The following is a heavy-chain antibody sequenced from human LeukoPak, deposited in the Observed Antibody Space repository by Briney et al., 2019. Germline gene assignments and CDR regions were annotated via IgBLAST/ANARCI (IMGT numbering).Heavy chain of an antibody. Sequence: SETLSLTCTVSGYSISSGYYWGWIRQPPGEGLEWIAYIYNSGNTNYNPSLKSRVTISVDTSKNQFSLKLTSVTAADTAVYYCARYRAFDIWGRGTLVTVSS. CDR3: ARYRAFDI. J-gene: IGHJ3*02. V-gene: IGHV4-61*01. CDR2: IYNSGNT. CDR1: GYSISSGYY.